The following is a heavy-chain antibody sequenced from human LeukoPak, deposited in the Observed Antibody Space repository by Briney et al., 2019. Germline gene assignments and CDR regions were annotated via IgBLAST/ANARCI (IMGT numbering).Heavy chain of an antibody. D-gene: IGHD2/OR15-2a*01. J-gene: IGHJ4*02. V-gene: IGHV3-23*01. CDR1: GFTFSTYS. CDR3: AILSWDARGSFY. Sequence: GGSLRLSCAASGFTFSTYSMSWVRQAPGKGLEWGSAIRSGGENTYYADSVRGRFTISRDNSRGTLSLQMNRLRAEDTAVYFCAILSWDARGSFYWGQGTLVTVSS. CDR2: IRSGGENT.